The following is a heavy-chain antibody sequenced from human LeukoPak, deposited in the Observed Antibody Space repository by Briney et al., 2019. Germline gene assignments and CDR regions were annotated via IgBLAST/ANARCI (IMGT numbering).Heavy chain of an antibody. Sequence: GGSLRLSCAASGFTFSSYAMHWVRQAPGKGLEWVSSISSSSSYIYYADSVKGRFTISRDNAKNSLYLQMNSLRAEDTAVYYCARVRASILTGLLGAFDIWGQGTMVTVSS. CDR2: ISSSSSYI. J-gene: IGHJ3*02. D-gene: IGHD3-9*01. CDR3: ARVRASILTGLLGAFDI. CDR1: GFTFSSYA. V-gene: IGHV3-21*01.